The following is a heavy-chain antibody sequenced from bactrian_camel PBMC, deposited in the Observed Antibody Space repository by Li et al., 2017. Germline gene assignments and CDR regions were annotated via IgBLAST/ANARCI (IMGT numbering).Heavy chain of an antibody. D-gene: IGHD5*01. Sequence: HVQLVESGGGSVQPGGSLRLSCTASGLSFGDHNMGWFRQAPGKEREGVGCIMWNGRDLYVPDFVKGRFTIARDNAKNTLYLQMNNLKTEDTAVYYCAAAGVGEGWAQLGYNYWGQGTQVTVS. CDR3: AAAGVGEGWAQLGYNY. V-gene: IGHV3S60*01. CDR1: GLSFGDHN. J-gene: IGHJ4*01. CDR2: IMWNGRDL.